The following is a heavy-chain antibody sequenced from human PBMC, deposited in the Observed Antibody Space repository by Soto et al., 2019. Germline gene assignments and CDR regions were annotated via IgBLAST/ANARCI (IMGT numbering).Heavy chain of an antibody. CDR1: GFTFSSYS. CDR2: ISSSSSTI. CDR3: AREQDYYDSSGPSDDAFDV. J-gene: IGHJ3*01. D-gene: IGHD3-22*01. V-gene: IGHV3-48*02. Sequence: SLRLSCAASGFTFSSYSMNWVRQAPGKGLEWVSYISSSSSTIYYADSVKGRFTISRDNAKNSLYLQMNSLRDEDTAVYYCAREQDYYDSSGPSDDAFDVWGQGTMVTVSS.